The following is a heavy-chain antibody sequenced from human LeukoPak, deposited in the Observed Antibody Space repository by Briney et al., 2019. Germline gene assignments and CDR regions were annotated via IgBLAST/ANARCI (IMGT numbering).Heavy chain of an antibody. CDR1: GGSFSGYY. J-gene: IGHJ4*02. D-gene: IGHD3-16*01. CDR2: INHSGST. CDR3: ATIGGSWNY. Sequence: PSETLTLTCAVYGGSFSGYYWSWIRQPPGKGLEWIGEINHSGSTNYNPSLKSRVTISVDTSKNQFSLKLGSVTAADTAVYYCATIGGSWNYWGQGTLVTVSS. V-gene: IGHV4-34*01.